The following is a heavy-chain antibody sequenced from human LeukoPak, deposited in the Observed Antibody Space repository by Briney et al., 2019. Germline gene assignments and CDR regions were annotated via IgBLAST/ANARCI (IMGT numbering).Heavy chain of an antibody. D-gene: IGHD3-22*01. Sequence: ASVKVSCKASGYTFTGYYMHWVRQAPGQGLEWMGRINPNSGGTNYAQKFQGRVTMTRDKSISTAYMELSRLRSDDTAVYYCASAPYSSGYYDYYYYMDVWGKGTTVTVSS. CDR1: GYTFTGYY. CDR3: ASAPYSSGYYDYYYYMDV. CDR2: INPNSGGT. J-gene: IGHJ6*03. V-gene: IGHV1-2*06.